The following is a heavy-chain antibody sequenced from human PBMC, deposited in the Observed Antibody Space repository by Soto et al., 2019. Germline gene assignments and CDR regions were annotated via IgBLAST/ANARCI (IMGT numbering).Heavy chain of an antibody. CDR1: GDSVSSNSAA. D-gene: IGHD6-13*01. V-gene: IGHV6-1*01. Sequence: SKTLALICAISGDSVSSNSAAWNWIRQSPSRGLEWLGRTYYRSKWYNDYAVSVKSRIPITPDTSKNQFSLQLNSVTPEDTAVYYCERANTIAHPSWSSSECDYNYGMDVWGQGTTDTVS. CDR2: TYYRSKWYN. CDR3: ERANTIAHPSWSSSECDYNYGMDV. J-gene: IGHJ6*02.